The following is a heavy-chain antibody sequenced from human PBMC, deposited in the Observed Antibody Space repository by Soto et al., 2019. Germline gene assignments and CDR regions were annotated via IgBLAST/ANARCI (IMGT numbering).Heavy chain of an antibody. J-gene: IGHJ6*02. D-gene: IGHD3-3*01. V-gene: IGHV1-3*01. CDR3: ARGDYDFWSGYLALHYYYGMDV. Sequence: ASVKVSCKASGYTFTSYAMHWVRQAPGQRLEGMGWINAGNGNTKYSQKFQGRVTITRDTSASTAYMELSSLRSEDTAVYYCARGDYDFWSGYLALHYYYGMDVWGQGTTVTVSS. CDR1: GYTFTSYA. CDR2: INAGNGNT.